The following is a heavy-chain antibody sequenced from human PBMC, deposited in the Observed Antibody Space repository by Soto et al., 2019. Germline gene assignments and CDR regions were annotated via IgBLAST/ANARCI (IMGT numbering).Heavy chain of an antibody. Sequence: QVQLQESGPGLVKPSQTLSLTCTVSGGSISSGGYYWSWIRQHPGKGLEWIGYTYYSGNTYYNPSLKSRVTISVDTSKNPFSLKLSSVTAADTAVYYCARVGGINWFDPWGQGTLVTVSS. CDR2: TYYSGNT. D-gene: IGHD3-16*01. CDR3: ARVGGINWFDP. J-gene: IGHJ5*02. CDR1: GGSISSGGYY. V-gene: IGHV4-31*03.